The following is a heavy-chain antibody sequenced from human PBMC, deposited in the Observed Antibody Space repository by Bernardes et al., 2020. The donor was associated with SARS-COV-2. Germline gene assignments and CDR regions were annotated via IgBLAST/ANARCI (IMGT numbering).Heavy chain of an antibody. Sequence: GESLKISCEGSGYSFSNFWVGWVRQMPGKGLEWVGIIYPGDSNTRYSPSFEGQVTISADKSISTAYLQWSSLKASDTAMYYCARPYYYDSGGPYWYFDLWGRGTLVTVSS. CDR1: GYSFSNFW. CDR2: IYPGDSNT. CDR3: ARPYYYDSGGPYWYFDL. D-gene: IGHD3-22*01. V-gene: IGHV5-51*01. J-gene: IGHJ2*01.